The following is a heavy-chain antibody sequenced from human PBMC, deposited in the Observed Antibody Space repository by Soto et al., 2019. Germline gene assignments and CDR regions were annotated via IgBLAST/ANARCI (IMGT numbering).Heavy chain of an antibody. CDR1: GFTFSSYG. CDR3: AIDYYSGSYYEPAEV. V-gene: IGHV3-33*01. J-gene: IGHJ6*02. D-gene: IGHD1-26*01. CDR2: IWYDGSNK. Sequence: QVQLVESGGGVVQPGRSLRLSCAASGFTFSSYGMHWVRQAPGKGLEWVAVIWYDGSNKYYADSVKGRFTISRDNSKNTLYLQMNSLRAEDTAVYYCAIDYYSGSYYEPAEVWGQGTPVTVSS.